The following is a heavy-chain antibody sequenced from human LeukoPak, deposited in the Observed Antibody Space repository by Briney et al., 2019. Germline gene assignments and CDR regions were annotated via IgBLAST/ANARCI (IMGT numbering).Heavy chain of an antibody. V-gene: IGHV3-7*01. J-gene: IGHJ3*02. CDR2: IKGDGSQK. Sequence: PGGSLRLSCAASGFTFNNYWMTWVRQAPGKGLEWVANIKGDGSQKHYVNSVEGRFTISRDNAENSLYLQMNSLRAEDTAVYYCARRSFEGAFDIWGQGTVVTVSS. CDR1: GFTFNNYW. D-gene: IGHD1-26*01. CDR3: ARRSFEGAFDI.